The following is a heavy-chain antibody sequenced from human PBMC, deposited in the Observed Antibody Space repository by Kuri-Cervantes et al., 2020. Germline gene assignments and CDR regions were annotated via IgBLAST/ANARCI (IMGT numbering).Heavy chain of an antibody. V-gene: IGHV4-4*07. J-gene: IGHJ6*02. CDR2: IYTSGST. CDR3: ARGFLFYSSGPHTPYYYYGMDV. Sequence: ESLKISCTVSGGSISSYYWSWIRQPAGKGLEWIGRIYTSGSTNYNPSLKSRVTMSVDTSKNQFSLKLSSVTAADTAVYYCARGFLFYSSGPHTPYYYYGMDVWGQGTTVTVSS. CDR1: GGSISSYY. D-gene: IGHD6-19*01.